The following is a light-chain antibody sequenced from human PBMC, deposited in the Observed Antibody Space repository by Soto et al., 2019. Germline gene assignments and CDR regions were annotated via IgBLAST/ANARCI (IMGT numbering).Light chain of an antibody. CDR3: PQSYSPPWT. CDR2: GAS. J-gene: IGKJ1*01. V-gene: IGKV1-39*01. Sequence: DIQMTQSPSSLSASVGDRVTITCRASQSISRYLNWYQQEPGKAPKLLIYGASSLQSGVPSRFSGSGSGTEFNLTISSLPPEDFAHCSCPQSYSPPWTFDQGTKVEIK. CDR1: QSISRY.